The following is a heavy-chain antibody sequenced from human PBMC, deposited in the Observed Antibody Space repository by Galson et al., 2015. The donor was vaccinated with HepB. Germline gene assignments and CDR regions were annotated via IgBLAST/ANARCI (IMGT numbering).Heavy chain of an antibody. V-gene: IGHV3-7*01. CDR1: GFTFSSYW. CDR2: IKQDGSEK. J-gene: IGHJ4*02. CDR3: AREWGGDGYKSSDY. Sequence: SLRLSCAASGFTFSSYWMSWVRQALGKWLEWVANIKQDGSEKYYVDSVKGRFTISRDNAKNSLYLQMNSLRAEDTAVYYCAREWGGDGYKSSDYWGQGTLVTVSS. D-gene: IGHD5-24*01.